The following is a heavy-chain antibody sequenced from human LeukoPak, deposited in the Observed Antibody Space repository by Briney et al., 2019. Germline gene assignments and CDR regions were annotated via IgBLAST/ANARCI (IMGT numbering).Heavy chain of an antibody. D-gene: IGHD5-18*01. CDR3: TTGTWIQLWLADY. J-gene: IGHJ4*02. Sequence: SGGSLRLSCAASAFTFSIACMTWVRQAPGEGLEWVGHIKSKTDRGTTDYAAPVRGRFTISRDDSKNTLYLQMNSLKTEDTAVYYCTTGTWIQLWLADYWGQGTLVTVSS. CDR1: AFTFSIAC. V-gene: IGHV3-15*01. CDR2: IKSKTDRGTT.